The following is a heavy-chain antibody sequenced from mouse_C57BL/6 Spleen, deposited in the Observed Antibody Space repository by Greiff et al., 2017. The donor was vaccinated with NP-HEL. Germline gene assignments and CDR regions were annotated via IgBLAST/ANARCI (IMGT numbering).Heavy chain of an antibody. Sequence: QVQLQQPGAELVKPGASVKMSCKASGYTFTSYWITWVKQRPGQGLEWVGDISPGSGSTNYNEKFKSKATLTADTSSSNAYMQHSGLTSEDSAAYYCARPWDKTLAYWGQGTTLTVSS. CDR1: GYTFTSYW. D-gene: IGHD4-1*01. CDR2: ISPGSGST. V-gene: IGHV1-55*01. J-gene: IGHJ2*01. CDR3: ARPWDKTLAY.